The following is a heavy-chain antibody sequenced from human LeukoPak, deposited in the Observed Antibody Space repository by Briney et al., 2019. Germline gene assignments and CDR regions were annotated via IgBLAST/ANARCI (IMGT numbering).Heavy chain of an antibody. J-gene: IGHJ4*02. CDR1: GGSFSGYY. CDR2: INHSGST. Sequence: SETLSHTCAVYGGSFSGYYWSWIRQPPGKGLEWIGEINHSGSTNYNPSLKSRVTISVDTSKNQFSLELSSVTAADTAVYYCARGDEAAAGNYWGQGTLVTVSS. CDR3: ARGDEAAAGNY. V-gene: IGHV4-34*01. D-gene: IGHD6-13*01.